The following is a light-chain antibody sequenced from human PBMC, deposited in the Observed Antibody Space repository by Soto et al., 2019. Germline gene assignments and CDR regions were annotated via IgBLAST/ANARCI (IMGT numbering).Light chain of an antibody. CDR3: QQDGSSPPIT. CDR2: CAS. J-gene: IGKJ3*01. V-gene: IGKV3-20*01. Sequence: EIVLTQSPGTLSLSPGERATLSCRASQSVSSSYLAWYHQKPGQAPRLLICCASSRATGIPDRFSGSVSGRDFALSISRLGPEDFAVYYCQQDGSSPPITFGPGTKVDIK. CDR1: QSVSSSY.